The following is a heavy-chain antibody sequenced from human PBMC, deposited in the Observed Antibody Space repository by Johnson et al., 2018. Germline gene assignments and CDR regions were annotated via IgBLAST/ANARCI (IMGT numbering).Heavy chain of an antibody. Sequence: VQLQESGGGLVQPGGSLRLSCAASGFTFSSSAMSWVRQAPGKGLEWVSTINSSSSYIYYADSGKGRFTISRDNAKNSLYLPMNSLRTEDTAVDYCARPFVVVPAAIEYYYGMDVWGQGTTVTVSS. CDR3: ARPFVVVPAAIEYYYGMDV. CDR2: INSSSSYI. D-gene: IGHD2-2*01. J-gene: IGHJ6*02. CDR1: GFTFSSSA. V-gene: IGHV3-21*01.